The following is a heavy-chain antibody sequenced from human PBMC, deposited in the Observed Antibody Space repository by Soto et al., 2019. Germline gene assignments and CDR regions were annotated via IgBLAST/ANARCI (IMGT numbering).Heavy chain of an antibody. D-gene: IGHD5-18*01. V-gene: IGHV3-30-3*01. J-gene: IGHJ4*02. Sequence: QVQLVESGGGVVQPGRSLRLSCAASGFTFSSYAMHWVRQAPGKGLEWVAVISYDGSNKYYADSVKGRFTISRDNSKNTLYLQMNSLRAEDTAVYYCAKGNTWIQLWLRGTRSDFDYWGQGTLVTVSS. CDR3: AKGNTWIQLWLRGTRSDFDY. CDR1: GFTFSSYA. CDR2: ISYDGSNK.